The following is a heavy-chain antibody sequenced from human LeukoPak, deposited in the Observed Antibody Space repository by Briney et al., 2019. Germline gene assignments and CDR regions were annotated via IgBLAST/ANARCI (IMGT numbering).Heavy chain of an antibody. CDR1: GFTFSSYG. CDR3: AKDRKVGAGEFDY. CDR2: IRYDGSNK. Sequence: GGSLRLSCAASGFTFSSYGMHWVRQAPGKGLEWVAFIRYDGSNKYYADSMKGRFTISRDNSKNTLYLQMNSLRAEDTAVYYCAKDRKVGAGEFDYWGQGTLVTVSS. J-gene: IGHJ4*02. D-gene: IGHD1-26*01. V-gene: IGHV3-30*02.